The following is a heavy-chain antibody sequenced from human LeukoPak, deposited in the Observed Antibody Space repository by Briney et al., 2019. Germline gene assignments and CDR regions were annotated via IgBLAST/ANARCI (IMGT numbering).Heavy chain of an antibody. CDR1: GFTFGDYA. J-gene: IGHJ4*02. CDR3: AKTSVEFDY. V-gene: IGHV3-23*01. Sequence: GGSLRLSCTASGFTFGDYAMSWVRQAPGKGLEWVSAISGSGGSTYYADSVKGWFTISRDNSKNTLYLQMNSLRAEDTAVYYCAKTSVEFDYWGQGTLVTVSS. D-gene: IGHD2-15*01. CDR2: ISGSGGST.